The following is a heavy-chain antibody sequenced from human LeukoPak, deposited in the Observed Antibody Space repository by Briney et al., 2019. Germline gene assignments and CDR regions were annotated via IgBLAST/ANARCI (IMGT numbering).Heavy chain of an antibody. CDR1: GFTFSDFC. CDR2: EKHDESEK. J-gene: IGHJ6*02. CDR3: ARNSMIRGAGDGMDV. V-gene: IGHV3-7*01. Sequence: PGGSLRLSCAASGFTFSDFCMSWVRQAPGKGLEWVANEKHDESEKYYVDSVKGRFTISRDNAKNSLYLQMNSLRAEDTAVYYCARNSMIRGAGDGMDVWGQGTTVTVSS. D-gene: IGHD3-10*01.